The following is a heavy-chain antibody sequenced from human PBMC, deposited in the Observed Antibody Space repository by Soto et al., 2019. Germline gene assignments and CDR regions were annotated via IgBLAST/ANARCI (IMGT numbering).Heavy chain of an antibody. Sequence: EVQLVESGGGLIQPGGALRLTCTASGFSLSHYWMHWIRQAPGKGLVWVSRINLDGSSTDYAPSVKGRFTISRDNAKNPADPEMNRSGAGGPAVVYCGKGLGITQYRGRGTLVTVSS. CDR1: GFSLSHYW. D-gene: IGHD3-16*01. J-gene: IGHJ4*02. V-gene: IGHV3-74*01. CDR3: GKGLGITQY. CDR2: INLDGSST.